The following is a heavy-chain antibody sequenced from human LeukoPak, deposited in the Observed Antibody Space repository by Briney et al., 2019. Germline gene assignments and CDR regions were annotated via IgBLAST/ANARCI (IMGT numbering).Heavy chain of an antibody. CDR1: GFTFSNAW. Sequence: PGGFLRLSCAASGFTFSNAWMSWVRQAPGKGLEGVGRIKSKTDGCTTDYAAPVKGRFTLSTHDSKNTLYVQMNSLKTEHTAVYYCTTGPYDYRSGTYSHWGQGTLVTVSS. V-gene: IGHV3-15*01. CDR3: TTGPYDYRSGTYSH. D-gene: IGHD3-10*01. J-gene: IGHJ4*02. CDR2: IKSKTDGCTT.